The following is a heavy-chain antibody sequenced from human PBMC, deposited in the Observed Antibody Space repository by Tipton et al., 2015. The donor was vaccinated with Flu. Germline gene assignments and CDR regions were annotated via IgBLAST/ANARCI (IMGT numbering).Heavy chain of an antibody. Sequence: TLSLTCTVSGGSVSSGSYYWSWIRQPPGKGLEWIGYIYYSGSTNYNPSLKSRVTISVDTSKNQFSLKLSSVTAADTAVHYCAPRREVMFPDYWGQGTLVTVSS. CDR3: APRREVMFPDY. J-gene: IGHJ4*02. D-gene: IGHD3-10*01. V-gene: IGHV4-61*01. CDR1: GGSVSSGSYY. CDR2: IYYSGST.